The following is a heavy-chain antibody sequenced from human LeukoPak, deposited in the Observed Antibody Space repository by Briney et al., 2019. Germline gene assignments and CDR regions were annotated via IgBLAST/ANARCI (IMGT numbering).Heavy chain of an antibody. J-gene: IGHJ6*03. CDR2: ITHNGGT. CDR1: GGSFRGYF. CDR3: ARGNSGSHWGDHYFYMDV. Sequence: SETLSLTCAVYGGSFRGYFWGWVRQTPGKGLEWLGEITHNGGTNYMPSLSGRVSVFQDVSKNQFSLKLSSVTAADTGVYCCARGNSGSHWGDHYFYMDVWGKGTTVIVSS. D-gene: IGHD1-26*01. V-gene: IGHV4-34*01.